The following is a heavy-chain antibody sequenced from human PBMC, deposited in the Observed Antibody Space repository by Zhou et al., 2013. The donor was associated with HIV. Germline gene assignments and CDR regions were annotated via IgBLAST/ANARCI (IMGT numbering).Heavy chain of an antibody. V-gene: IGHV1-69*12. Sequence: QVQLVQSGAEVKKPGSSVKVSCKSSGGSFSSYVISWVRQAPGQGLEWMGAIIPSFGTSKYAQNFQGRVTITADASSSTAYMQLSGLRSEDTAVYYCARALSTRWGGGGYYYMDVWGKGTTVTVS. J-gene: IGHJ6*03. D-gene: IGHD6-19*01. CDR1: GGSFSSYV. CDR3: ARALSTRWGGGGYYYMDV. CDR2: IIPSFGTS.